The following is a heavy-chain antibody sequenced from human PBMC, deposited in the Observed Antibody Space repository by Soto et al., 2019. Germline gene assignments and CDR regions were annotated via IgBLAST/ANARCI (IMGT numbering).Heavy chain of an antibody. CDR3: AKDLSRSGGGCYFDY. D-gene: IGHD2-15*01. Sequence: GGSLRLSCAASGFTFSSYGMHWVRQAPGKGLEWVAVISYDGSNKYYADSVKGRFTISRDNSKNTLYLQMNSLRAEDTAVYYCAKDLSRSGGGCYFDYWGQGTLVTVSS. CDR1: GFTFSSYG. V-gene: IGHV3-30*18. J-gene: IGHJ4*02. CDR2: ISYDGSNK.